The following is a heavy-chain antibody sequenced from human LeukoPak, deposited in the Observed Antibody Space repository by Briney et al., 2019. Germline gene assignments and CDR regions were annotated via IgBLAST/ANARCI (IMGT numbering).Heavy chain of an antibody. CDR2: ISAYNGNT. J-gene: IGHJ5*02. V-gene: IGHV1-18*01. CDR3: ARGHSYGGDSVWFDP. CDR1: GYTFTSYG. Sequence: PGASVKVSCTASGYTFTSYGISWVRQAPGQGLEWMGWISAYNGNTNYAQKLQGRVTMTTDTSTSTAYMELRSLRSDDTAVYYCARGHSYGGDSVWFDPWGQGTLVTVSS. D-gene: IGHD5-18*01.